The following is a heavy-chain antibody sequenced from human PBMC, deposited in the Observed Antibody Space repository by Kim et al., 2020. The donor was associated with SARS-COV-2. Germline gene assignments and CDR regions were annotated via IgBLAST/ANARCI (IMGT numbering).Heavy chain of an antibody. V-gene: IGHV3-23*01. CDR2: IMSTGTST. D-gene: IGHD3-22*01. J-gene: IGHJ4*02. Sequence: GGSLRLSCAASGFTFSTYAMSWVRQSPGKGLEWLSTIMSTGTSTYYADSVKGRFTVSRDNSKNTLFLQMNSLRAEDTAVYYCAKGGYDTRAYSAPFDYWGQGTLVTVSS. CDR1: GFTFSTYA. CDR3: AKGGYDTRAYSAPFDY.